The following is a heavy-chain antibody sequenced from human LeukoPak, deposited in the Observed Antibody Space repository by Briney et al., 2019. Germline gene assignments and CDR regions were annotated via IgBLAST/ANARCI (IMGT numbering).Heavy chain of an antibody. D-gene: IGHD6-13*01. V-gene: IGHV1-8*03. Sequence: ASVKVSCKASGGTFSSYTINWVRQATGQGLEWMGWMNPNSGNTGYAQKLQGRVTITRNTSISTAYMELSSLRSEDTAVYYCARSVGYSRSDYWGQGTLVTVSS. J-gene: IGHJ4*02. CDR3: ARSVGYSRSDY. CDR1: GGTFSSYT. CDR2: MNPNSGNT.